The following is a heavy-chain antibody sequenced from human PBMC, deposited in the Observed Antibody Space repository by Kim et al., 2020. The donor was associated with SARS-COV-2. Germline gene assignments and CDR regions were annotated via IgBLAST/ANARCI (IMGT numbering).Heavy chain of an antibody. Sequence: GGSLSLSCTGAGFIFSNYALHWVRQPPGKGLEWVSGINCNSCHLTYASFVNGRITISSVHSSNSLFLQMDYPRSDATALYFCVNAPQCFHRSFFCLYY. J-gene: IGHJ6*01. CDR3: VNAPQCFHRSFFCLYY. CDR2: INCNSCHL. CDR1: GFIFSNYA. V-gene: IGHV3-9*01. D-gene: IGHD3-10*02.